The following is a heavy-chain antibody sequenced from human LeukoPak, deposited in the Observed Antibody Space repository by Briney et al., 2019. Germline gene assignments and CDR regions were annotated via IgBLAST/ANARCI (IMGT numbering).Heavy chain of an antibody. V-gene: IGHV3-74*01. CDR2: INPDGTII. Sequence: GSLELSFVASGFPYTNYWMHWFRPVSGKGPGWVSRINPDGTIIDYADFVKGRLTISRDNAKNLLYLQMKGLRADDTALYYCAKDLSWNTADRWGQGTLVTVSS. J-gene: IGHJ5*02. CDR1: GFPYTNYW. D-gene: IGHD1/OR15-1a*01. CDR3: AKDLSWNTADR.